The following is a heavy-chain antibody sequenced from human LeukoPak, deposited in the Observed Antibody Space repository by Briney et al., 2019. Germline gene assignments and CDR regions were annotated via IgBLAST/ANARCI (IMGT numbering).Heavy chain of an antibody. Sequence: GGSLRLSCAASGFTFSSYAMSWVHQAPGKGLEWVSAISGSGGSTYYADSVKGRFTISRDNSKNTLYLQMNSLRAEDTAVYYCAREKMSRVPAAIGDWGQGTLVTVSS. CDR3: AREKMSRVPAAIGD. V-gene: IGHV3-23*01. J-gene: IGHJ4*02. CDR2: ISGSGGST. D-gene: IGHD2-2*01. CDR1: GFTFSSYA.